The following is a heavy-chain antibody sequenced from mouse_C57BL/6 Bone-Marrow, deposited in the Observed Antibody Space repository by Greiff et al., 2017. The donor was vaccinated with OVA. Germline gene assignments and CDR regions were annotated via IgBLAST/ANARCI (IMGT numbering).Heavy chain of an antibody. V-gene: IGHV1-80*01. CDR1: GYAFSSYW. CDR2: IYPGDGDT. Sequence: VQLQESGAELVKPGASVKISCKASGYAFSSYWMNWVKQRPGKGLEWIGQIYPGDGDTNYNGKFKGKATLTADKSSSTAYMHLSSLTSEDSAVYVCERCDDGYYKGLFAYGGQGTLVTVSA. J-gene: IGHJ3*01. D-gene: IGHD2-3*01. CDR3: ERCDDGYYKGLFAY.